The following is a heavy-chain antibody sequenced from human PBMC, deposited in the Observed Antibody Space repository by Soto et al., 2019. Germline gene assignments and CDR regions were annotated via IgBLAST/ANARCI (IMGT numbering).Heavy chain of an antibody. J-gene: IGHJ4*02. V-gene: IGHV3-30-3*01. Sequence: QVQLMESGGGVVQPGGSLRLSYVTSGFTFSRYSMRWFRQAPGKGLEWVAVTSSDGGTKFYADSVKGRFTVSRDNSKNTLYLQMNSLRPEDTAVYYCAREVVLTEWYFDNWGQGILVTVSS. D-gene: IGHD2-21*01. CDR1: GFTFSRYS. CDR3: AREVVLTEWYFDN. CDR2: TSSDGGTK.